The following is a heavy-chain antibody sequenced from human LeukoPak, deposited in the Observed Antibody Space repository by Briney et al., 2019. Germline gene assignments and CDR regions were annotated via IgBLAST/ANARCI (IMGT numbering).Heavy chain of an antibody. J-gene: IGHJ4*02. CDR3: ASLNQDNDYVWGRTTYYFDY. CDR2: IYHSGST. D-gene: IGHD3-16*01. V-gene: IGHV4-30-2*01. CDR1: GGSISSGGYS. Sequence: NTSQTLSLTCAVSGGSISSGGYSWSWIRQPPGKGLEWIGYIYHSGSTYYNPSLKSRVTISVDRSKNQFSLKLSSVTAADTAVYYCASLNQDNDYVWGRTTYYFDYWGQGTLVTVSS.